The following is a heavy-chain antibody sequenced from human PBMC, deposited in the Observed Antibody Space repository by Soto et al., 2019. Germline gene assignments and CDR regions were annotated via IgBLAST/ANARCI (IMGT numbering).Heavy chain of an antibody. J-gene: IGHJ4*02. CDR3: ARYPFTLVRGVIPYLDY. D-gene: IGHD3-10*01. CDR1: GYNFITYP. CDR2: INAGDDKT. Sequence: VASVKVSCKASGYNFITYPLHWVRQAPGQRPEWMGWINAGDDKTQYSQKFQGRFTITRDTSASTGYMQLNSLRSEDTAVYYCARYPFTLVRGVIPYLDYWGQGTLVTVSS. V-gene: IGHV1-3*01.